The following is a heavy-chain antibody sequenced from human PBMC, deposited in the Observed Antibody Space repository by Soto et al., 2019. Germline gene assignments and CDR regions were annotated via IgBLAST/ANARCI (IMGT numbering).Heavy chain of an antibody. CDR3: ARQPRFGPYGMDV. CDR1: GSSFTRYW. J-gene: IGHJ6*02. Sequence: PGGALKVSCKGFGSSFTRYWLGWVRQLPGKGLEWMGRIDPSDSYTNYSPSFQGHVTISADKSISTAYLQWSSLKASDTAMYYCARQPRFGPYGMDVWGQGTTVTVSS. V-gene: IGHV5-10-1*01. CDR2: IDPSDSYT. D-gene: IGHD3-3*01.